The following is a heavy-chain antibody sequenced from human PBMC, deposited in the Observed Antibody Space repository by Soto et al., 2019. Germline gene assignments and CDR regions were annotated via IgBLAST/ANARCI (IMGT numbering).Heavy chain of an antibody. Sequence: PGGSLRLSCAASGFTFSNFGMHWVRQAPGKGLEWVAVISYDASNKDYGDSLKGRFTISRDNSKNTLYLQMSSLRAEDTAVYYCVKDFFIRRGGIKWELPRFDPWGQGTLVTVSS. CDR2: ISYDASNK. CDR3: VKDFFIRRGGIKWELPRFDP. CDR1: GFTFSNFG. D-gene: IGHD1-26*01. J-gene: IGHJ5*02. V-gene: IGHV3-30*19.